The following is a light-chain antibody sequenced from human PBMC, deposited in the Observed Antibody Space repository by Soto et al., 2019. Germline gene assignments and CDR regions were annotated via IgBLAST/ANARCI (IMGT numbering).Light chain of an antibody. CDR1: SSDVGGYNY. CDR2: EVS. Sequence: QSALTQPASVSGSPGQSNTISCTGTSSDVGGYNYVSWYQQHPGKAPKLMIYEVSNRPSGVSNRFSGSKSGNTASLTISGLQAEDEVDYYCSSYTSSSTVVFGGGTKVTVL. J-gene: IGLJ2*01. V-gene: IGLV2-14*01. CDR3: SSYTSSSTVV.